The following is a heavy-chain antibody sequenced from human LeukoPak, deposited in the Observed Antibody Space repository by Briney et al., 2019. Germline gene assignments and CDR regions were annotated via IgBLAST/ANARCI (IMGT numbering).Heavy chain of an antibody. D-gene: IGHD3-3*01. CDR1: GGSISSYY. CDR2: IYYSGST. V-gene: IGHV4-59*01. Sequence: SETLSLTCTVSGGSISSYYWSWIRQPPGKGLEWIGYIYYSGSTNYNPSLKSRVTISVDTSKNQFSLKLSSVTAADTAVYYCAGTPVYDFWSGYYMPPNWFDPWGQGTLVTVSS. J-gene: IGHJ5*02. CDR3: AGTPVYDFWSGYYMPPNWFDP.